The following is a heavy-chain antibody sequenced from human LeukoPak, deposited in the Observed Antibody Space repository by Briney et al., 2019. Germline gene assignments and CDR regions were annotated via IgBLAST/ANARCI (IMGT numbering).Heavy chain of an antibody. CDR1: GGSISSYY. Sequence: SETLSLTCTVSGGSISSYYWSWIRQPPGKGLEWIGYIYYSGSTNYNPSLKSRVTISVDTSKNQFSLKLSSVTAADTAVYYCAREMYSGSFNWFDPWGQGTLVTVSS. D-gene: IGHD1-26*01. V-gene: IGHV4-59*01. J-gene: IGHJ5*02. CDR2: IYYSGST. CDR3: AREMYSGSFNWFDP.